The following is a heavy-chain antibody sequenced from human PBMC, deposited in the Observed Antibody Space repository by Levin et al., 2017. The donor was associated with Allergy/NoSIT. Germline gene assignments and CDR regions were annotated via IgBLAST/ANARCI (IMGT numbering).Heavy chain of an antibody. CDR1: GFTFSNYA. V-gene: IGHV3-23*01. CDR2: ISGSGGGT. D-gene: IGHD4-11*01. J-gene: IGHJ4*02. CDR3: AKDQDLGGRGGTTVTTFDY. Sequence: GESLKISCAASGFTFSNYAMSWVRQAPGKGLEWVSGISGSGGGTYYADSVKGRFTISADNSKTTLYLQMNSLRAEDTAVYYCAKDQDLGGRGGTTVTTFDYWGQGTLVTVSS.